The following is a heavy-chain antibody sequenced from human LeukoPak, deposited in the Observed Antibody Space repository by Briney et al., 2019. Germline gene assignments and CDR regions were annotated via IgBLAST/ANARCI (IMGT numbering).Heavy chain of an antibody. J-gene: IGHJ2*01. CDR2: TYYSGSI. D-gene: IGHD6-19*01. Sequence: SETLSLTCTVSGGSISSYYWTWIRQPPGKGLEWIGNTYYSGSINYNPSLKSRVTISVDTSKNQFSLKLSSVTAADTAVYYCARETIAVAHGGGGGPDWYFDLWGRGTLVTVSS. CDR1: GGSISSYY. V-gene: IGHV4-59*12. CDR3: ARETIAVAHGGGGGPDWYFDL.